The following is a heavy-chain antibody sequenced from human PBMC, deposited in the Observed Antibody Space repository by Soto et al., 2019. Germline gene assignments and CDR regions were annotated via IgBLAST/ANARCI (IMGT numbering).Heavy chain of an antibody. CDR3: AKTQTFNGYYGGFDA. D-gene: IGHD3-3*01. CDR2: VSGGGAST. CDR1: GFSFAGYA. J-gene: IGHJ4*02. V-gene: IGHV3-23*01. Sequence: EVQLWESGGGFVQPGGSLRLSCAATGFSFAGYALTWVRQAPGKGLEWLSAVSGGGASTYYADSVRGRLSISRDVSGNMIYLQLNRLTAGDTATYYCAKTQTFNGYYGGFDAWGQGTRVTVSS.